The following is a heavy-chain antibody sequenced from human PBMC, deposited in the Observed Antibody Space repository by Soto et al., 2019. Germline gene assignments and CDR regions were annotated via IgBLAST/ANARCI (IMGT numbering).Heavy chain of an antibody. CDR1: GGTFSSYA. CDR3: ARGTLRGTPYYYYYGMDV. CDR2: IIPIFGTA. J-gene: IGHJ6*02. Sequence: SVKVSCKASGGTFSSYAISWVRQAPGQGLEWMGGIIPIFGTANYAQKFQGRVTITADKSTSTAYMELSSLRSEDTAVYYCARGTLRGTPYYYYYGMDVWGQGTTVTVSS. V-gene: IGHV1-69*06. D-gene: IGHD4-17*01.